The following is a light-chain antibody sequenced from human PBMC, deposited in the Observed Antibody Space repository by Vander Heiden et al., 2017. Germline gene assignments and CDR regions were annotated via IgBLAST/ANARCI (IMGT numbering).Light chain of an antibody. CDR3: QSYDSSLSGLV. CDR2: DNN. Sequence: QFVLTQPPSASGAPGQGVTISCTGSSSNTRPGYDVNWYQQSPGTAPRLIIYDNNNRPSGVPDRFSGSKSGTSASLAITGLEAEDEADFYCQSYDSSLSGLVFGGGTKLTVL. V-gene: IGLV1-40*01. CDR1: SSNTRPGYD. J-gene: IGLJ3*02.